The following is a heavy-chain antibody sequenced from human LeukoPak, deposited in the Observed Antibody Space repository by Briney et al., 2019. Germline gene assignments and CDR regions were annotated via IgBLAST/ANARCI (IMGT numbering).Heavy chain of an antibody. CDR2: IYYSGST. J-gene: IGHJ5*02. CDR1: GGSISSYY. Sequence: PSETLSLTCTVSGGSISSYYWSWIRQPPGKGLEWIGYIYYSGSTNYNPSLKSRVTISVDTSKNQFSLKLSSVTAADTAVYYCGRRFDPWGQGTLVTVSS. V-gene: IGHV4-59*08. CDR3: GRRFDP.